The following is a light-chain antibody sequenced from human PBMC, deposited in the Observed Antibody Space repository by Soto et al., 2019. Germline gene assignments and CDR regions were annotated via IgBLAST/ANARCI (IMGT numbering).Light chain of an antibody. J-gene: IGKJ5*01. CDR2: VTS. V-gene: IGKV3-20*01. Sequence: EIVLTQSPGTLSLSPGERATLSCRASQSVSSSYLAWYHQKPGQAPRLLIYVTSSRATGIPDRFSGSGSGTDFTLTISRLEPEDFAVYYCQQYDASHITFGQGTRLEIK. CDR1: QSVSSSY. CDR3: QQYDASHIT.